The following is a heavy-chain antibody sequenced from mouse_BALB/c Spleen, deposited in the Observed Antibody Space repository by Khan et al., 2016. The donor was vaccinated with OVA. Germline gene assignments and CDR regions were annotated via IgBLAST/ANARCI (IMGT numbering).Heavy chain of an antibody. CDR1: GYSITSDYA. V-gene: IGHV3-2*02. Sequence: EVQLQESGPGLVKPSQSLSLTCTVTGYSITSDYAWNWIRQFPGNKLEWMGFISYSGNTNYNPSLKSRISITRDTSKNQSFLQLNSVTTEDTATYYCARVYGGDFDYGVQDTTLTVSS. CDR3: ARVYGGDFDY. J-gene: IGHJ2*01. CDR2: ISYSGNT. D-gene: IGHD1-1*01.